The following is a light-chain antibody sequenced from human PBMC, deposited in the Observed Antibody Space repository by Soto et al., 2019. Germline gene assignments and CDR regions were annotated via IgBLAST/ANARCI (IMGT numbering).Light chain of an antibody. CDR1: QSVSSY. CDR2: DAS. Sequence: EIVLTQSPCTLSWSAGERATLSCAASQSVSSYLAWYQQRPGQAPRLLIYDASNRATGVPARFSGSRSGTDFNLTISDLEPADFGLYYCQQRLNWPPGFGQGTKVDIK. J-gene: IGKJ1*01. V-gene: IGKV3-11*01. CDR3: QQRLNWPPG.